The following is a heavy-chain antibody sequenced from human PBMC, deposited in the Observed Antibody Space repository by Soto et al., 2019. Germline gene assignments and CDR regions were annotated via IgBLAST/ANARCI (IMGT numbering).Heavy chain of an antibody. J-gene: IGHJ6*02. CDR1: GFTFSSYA. Sequence: EVQLLESGGGLVQPGGSLRLSCAASGFTFSSYAMSWVRQAPGKGLEWVSVISGSGDSTYYADSVRGRFTISRDNSKNTLYLQINSLRAEDTAVYYSAKYRDGAADGLTKFYGMDVWGQGTTFTVSS. CDR3: AKYRDGAADGLTKFYGMDV. V-gene: IGHV3-23*01. CDR2: ISGSGDST. D-gene: IGHD6-13*01.